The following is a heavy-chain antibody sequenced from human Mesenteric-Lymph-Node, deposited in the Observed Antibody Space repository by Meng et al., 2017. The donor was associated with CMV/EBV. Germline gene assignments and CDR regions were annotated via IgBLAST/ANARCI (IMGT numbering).Heavy chain of an antibody. J-gene: IGHJ4*02. D-gene: IGHD4-17*01. V-gene: IGHV1-46*01. CDR2: INPGGGNT. Sequence: KASGYIFTDYDMHWVRQAPGQGLEWMGLINPGGGNTRYAQKFQSRVAMTRDTSTSTVYMELSSLRSEDTAVYYCARGFLGDYGDFAYWGQGTLVTVSS. CDR1: GYIFTDYD. CDR3: ARGFLGDYGDFAY.